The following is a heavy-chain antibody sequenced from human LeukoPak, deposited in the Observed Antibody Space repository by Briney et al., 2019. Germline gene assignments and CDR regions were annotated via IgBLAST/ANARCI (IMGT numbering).Heavy chain of an antibody. CDR2: ISYDGSNK. J-gene: IGHJ2*01. Sequence: GGSLRLSCAASGFTFSSYGMHWVRQAPGKGLEWVAVISYDGSNKYYADSVKGRFTISRDNSKNTLYLQMNSLRAEDTAVYYCAKDQSSGWYGSSYFDLWGRGTLVTVSS. CDR1: GFTFSSYG. D-gene: IGHD6-19*01. V-gene: IGHV3-30*18. CDR3: AKDQSSGWYGSSYFDL.